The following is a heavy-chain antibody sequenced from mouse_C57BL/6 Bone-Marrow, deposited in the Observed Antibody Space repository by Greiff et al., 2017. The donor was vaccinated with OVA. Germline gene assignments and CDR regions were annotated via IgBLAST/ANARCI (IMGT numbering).Heavy chain of an antibody. CDR1: GFTFSSYG. CDR3: ARRGWAFDD. J-gene: IGHJ2*01. Sequence: EVKLVESGGDLVKPGGSLKLSCAASGFTFSSYGMSWVRQTPDKRLEWVATISSGGSYTYYPDSVKGRFTISRDNAKNTLYLQMSSLKSEDTAMYYCARRGWAFDDWGQGTTLTVSS. V-gene: IGHV5-6*02. D-gene: IGHD3-3*01. CDR2: ISSGGSYT.